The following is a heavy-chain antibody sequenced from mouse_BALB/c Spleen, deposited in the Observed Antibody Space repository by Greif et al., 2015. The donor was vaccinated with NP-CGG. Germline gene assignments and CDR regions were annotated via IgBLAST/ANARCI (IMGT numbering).Heavy chain of an antibody. CDR2: IDPANGNT. V-gene: IGHV14-3*02. CDR3: ARWDWYFGV. J-gene: IGHJ1*01. Sequence: EVQLQQSGAELVKPGASVKLSCTASGFNIKDTYMHWVKQRPEQGLEWIGRIDPANGNTKYDPKFQGKATITANISSNTAYLQLSSLTSEDTAVYYCARWDWYFGVWGAGTTVTVSS. CDR1: GFNIKDTY.